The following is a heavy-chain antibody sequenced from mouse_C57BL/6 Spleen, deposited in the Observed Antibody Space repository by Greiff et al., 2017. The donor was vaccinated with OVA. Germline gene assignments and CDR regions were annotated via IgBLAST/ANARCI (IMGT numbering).Heavy chain of an antibody. CDR1: GYTFTDYY. D-gene: IGHD2-4*01. V-gene: IGHV1-26*01. CDR3: ERGFYYDNGDAMDY. J-gene: IGHJ4*01. CDR2: INPNNGGT. Sequence: VQLQQSGPELVKPGASVKISCKASGYTFTDYYMNWVKQSPGKSLEWIGDINPNNGGTSYNQKFKGKATLPVDKYSSTAYMELRSLTSEDSEVYYCERGFYYDNGDAMDYWGQGTSVTVSS.